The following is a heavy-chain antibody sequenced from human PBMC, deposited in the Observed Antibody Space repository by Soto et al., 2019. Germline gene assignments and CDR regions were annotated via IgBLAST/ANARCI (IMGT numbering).Heavy chain of an antibody. V-gene: IGHV4-34*01. Sequence: QVQLQQWGAGLLKPSETLSLTCAVYGGSFSYYYWNWIRQPPGKGLEWIGEIDHSGSINYNPSLKSRVTILVDTSKNQFYLELSSVTAADTAVYYCASGRPTTVVTPWYFDLWGRGTLVTVSS. CDR2: IDHSGSI. CDR1: GGSFSYYY. D-gene: IGHD4-17*01. J-gene: IGHJ2*01. CDR3: ASGRPTTVVTPWYFDL.